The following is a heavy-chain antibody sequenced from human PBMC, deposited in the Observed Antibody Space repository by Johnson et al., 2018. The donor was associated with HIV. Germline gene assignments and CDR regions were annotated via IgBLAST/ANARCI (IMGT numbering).Heavy chain of an antibody. CDR3: AKEGRDCTGGVCYSLAFDI. D-gene: IGHD2-8*02. CDR2: ISYDGSNK. Sequence: QVQVVESGGGVVQPGRSLRLSCAASGFTFTNYAMHWVRQAPGKGLEWVAVISYDGSNKYYADSVKGRFTISRDNSKNTLYLQMNSLRAEDTAVYYGAKEGRDCTGGVCYSLAFDIWGQGTMVTVSS. CDR1: GFTFTNYA. V-gene: IGHV3-30*18. J-gene: IGHJ3*02.